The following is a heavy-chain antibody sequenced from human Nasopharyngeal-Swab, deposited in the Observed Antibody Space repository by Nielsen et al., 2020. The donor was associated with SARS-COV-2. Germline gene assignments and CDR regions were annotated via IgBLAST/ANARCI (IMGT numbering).Heavy chain of an antibody. D-gene: IGHD3-3*01. CDR3: ARPSTDFWSGNGAFDI. V-gene: IGHV3-21*01. Sequence: VCQAPGRGVGWVSSISSSSSYIYYADSVKGRFTISRDNAKNSLYLQMNSLRAEDTAVYYCARPSTDFWSGNGAFDIWGQGTMVTVSS. CDR2: ISSSSSYI. J-gene: IGHJ3*02.